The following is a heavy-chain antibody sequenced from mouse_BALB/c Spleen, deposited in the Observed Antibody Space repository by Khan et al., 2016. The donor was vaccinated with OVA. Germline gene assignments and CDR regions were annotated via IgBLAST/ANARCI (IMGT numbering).Heavy chain of an antibody. Sequence: QIQLVQSGPELKKPGETVKISCKASGYTFTNYGMNWVKQAPGKGLKWMGWINTYTGEPTYDDDFKGRFAFSLETSASTAYLQINNLKNEDMGTYFCGRSQLIFYAMDYWGQGTSGTVSS. CDR3: GRSQLIFYAMDY. J-gene: IGHJ4*01. V-gene: IGHV9-1*02. CDR2: INTYTGEP. D-gene: IGHD1-1*01. CDR1: GYTFTNYG.